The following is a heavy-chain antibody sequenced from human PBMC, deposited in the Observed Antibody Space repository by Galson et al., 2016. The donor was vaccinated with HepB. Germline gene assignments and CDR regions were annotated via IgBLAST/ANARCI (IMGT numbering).Heavy chain of an antibody. J-gene: IGHJ3*02. V-gene: IGHV3-7*01. D-gene: IGHD5-12*01. CDR3: AGDGYNGHDKDGFDM. CDR2: IKQDAHLK. CDR1: GFTFSTYE. Sequence: SLRLSCAGSGFTFSTYELSWVRQAPGKGLEWVATIKQDAHLKDYVGSVKGRFTISRDNAKNSLYLQMNSLRDEDTAVYYCAGDGYNGHDKDGFDMWGQGTMVTVSS.